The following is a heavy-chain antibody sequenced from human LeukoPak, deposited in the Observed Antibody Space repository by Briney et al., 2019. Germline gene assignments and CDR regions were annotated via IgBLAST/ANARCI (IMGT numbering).Heavy chain of an antibody. CDR2: IYTSGST. CDR1: GGSISSYY. J-gene: IGHJ6*03. Sequence: PSETLSLSCTVPGGSISSYYWSWLRQPAGKGLELVGRIYTSGSTNYNPSLKSQVTLSVDTSKNLFSLKLSSVTAADTAVYYCARASGHGAPYYYYYMDVWGKGTTVTVSS. CDR3: ARASGHGAPYYYYYMDV. V-gene: IGHV4-4*07.